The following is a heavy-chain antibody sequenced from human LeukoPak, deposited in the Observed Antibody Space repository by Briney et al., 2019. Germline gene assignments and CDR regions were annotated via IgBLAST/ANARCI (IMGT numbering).Heavy chain of an antibody. CDR3: ATDILFRIAVAGGPQFDY. D-gene: IGHD6-19*01. J-gene: IGHJ4*02. V-gene: IGHV1-24*01. Sequence: ASVKVSCKVSGYTLTELSMHWVRQAPGKGLEWMGGFDPEDGETIYAQKFQGRVTMTEDTSTDTAYMELSSLRSEDTAVYYCATDILFRIAVAGGPQFDYWGQGTLVTVSS. CDR2: FDPEDGET. CDR1: GYTLTELS.